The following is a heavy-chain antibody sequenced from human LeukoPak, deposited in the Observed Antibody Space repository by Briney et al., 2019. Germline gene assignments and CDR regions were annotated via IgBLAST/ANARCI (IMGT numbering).Heavy chain of an antibody. J-gene: IGHJ6*03. CDR3: AERRNYQCAKNLVYYYMDV. CDR1: PDAPSSYV. CDR2: MNPDSGNT. Sequence: ASVKVSFTPSPDAPSSYVITTVPQATGQGLEWMGWMNPDSGNTGFAQKFQGRITMTRNTSIATAYLELSSLRSERTGFDYAAERRNYQCAKNLVYYYMDVWGKGTTVTVSS. V-gene: IGHV1-8*01. D-gene: IGHD2-2*01.